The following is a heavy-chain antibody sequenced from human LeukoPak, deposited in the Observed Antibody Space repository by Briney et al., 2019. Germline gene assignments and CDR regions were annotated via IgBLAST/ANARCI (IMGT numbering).Heavy chain of an antibody. V-gene: IGHV4-34*01. CDR1: GGSFSGYY. CDR3: ASRHPLYAFDI. J-gene: IGHJ3*02. CDR2: INHSGST. Sequence: SETLTLTCAVYGGSFSGYYWSWLRQPPGKGLEWVGEINHSGSTKYNTSLKSRVTRSVDTSKNQFSLKLSSVTAADTAVYYCASRHPLYAFDIWGQGTMVTVSA.